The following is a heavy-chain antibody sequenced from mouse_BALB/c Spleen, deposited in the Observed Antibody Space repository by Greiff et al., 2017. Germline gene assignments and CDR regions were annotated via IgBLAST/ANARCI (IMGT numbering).Heavy chain of an antibody. CDR2: IRNKANGYTT. D-gene: IGHD1-1*01. J-gene: IGHJ3*01. Sequence: EVKLVESGGGLVQPGGSLRLSCATSWFTFTDYYMSWVRQPPGKALEWLGFIRNKANGYTTEYSASVKGRFTISRDNSQSILYLQMNTLRAEDSATYYCARDRYYGSSYVWFAYWGQGTLVTVSA. V-gene: IGHV7-3*02. CDR3: ARDRYYGSSYVWFAY. CDR1: WFTFTDYY.